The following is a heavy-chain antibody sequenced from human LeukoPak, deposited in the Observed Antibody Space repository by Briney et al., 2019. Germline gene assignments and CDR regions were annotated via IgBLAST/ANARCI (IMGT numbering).Heavy chain of an antibody. CDR3: AKGIQLWVNYFDY. CDR2: ISYDGSNK. Sequence: GGSPRLSCAASGFTFSSYGMHWVRQAPGKGLEWVAVISYDGSNKYYADSVKGRFTISRDNSKNTLYLQMNSLRAEDTAVYYCAKGIQLWVNYFDYWGQGTLVTVSS. J-gene: IGHJ4*02. D-gene: IGHD5-18*01. CDR1: GFTFSSYG. V-gene: IGHV3-30*18.